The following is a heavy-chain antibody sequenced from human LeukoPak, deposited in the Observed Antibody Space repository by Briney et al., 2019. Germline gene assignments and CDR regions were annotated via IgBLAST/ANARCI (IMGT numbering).Heavy chain of an antibody. J-gene: IGHJ4*02. CDR3: ARVDSGSACAS. Sequence: GGSLRLSCAASGFTLSSYSMHWVRQAPGKGLEFVSAISYNGDSTYYANSVKGRFTISRDISKNTVYLQMGSLRPDDMAVYYCARVDSGSACASWGQGTLVTVSS. V-gene: IGHV3-64*01. D-gene: IGHD6-19*01. CDR2: ISYNGDST. CDR1: GFTLSSYS.